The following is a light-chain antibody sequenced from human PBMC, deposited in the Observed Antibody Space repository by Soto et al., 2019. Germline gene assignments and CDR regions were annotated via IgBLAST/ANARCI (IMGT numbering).Light chain of an antibody. CDR2: DNS. CDR3: QSYDSSLSGYVV. V-gene: IGLV1-40*01. CDR1: SSNIGAGYD. J-gene: IGLJ2*01. Sequence: QSVLTQPPSVSGAPGQRVTISCTGSSSNIGAGYDVHWYQQLPGTAPNLLIYDNSNRPSGVPDRFSGSKSGTSASLAITGRQAEDEADYYCQSYDSSLSGYVVFGGGTKLTVL.